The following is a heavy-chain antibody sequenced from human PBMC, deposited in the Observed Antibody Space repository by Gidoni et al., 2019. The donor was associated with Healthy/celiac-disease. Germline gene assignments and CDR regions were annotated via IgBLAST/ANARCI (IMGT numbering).Heavy chain of an antibody. Sequence: EVQLLESGGGLVQPGGSLRPSCAASGFPFISYAMSWVRQAPGKGLEWVSAISGSGGSTYYAEAVKCRFTSSRDNSKNTLYLQMNSLRAEDTAVYYCAKDPLHSRYDFWTYGMDVWGQGTTVTVSS. D-gene: IGHD3-3*01. CDR2: ISGSGGST. CDR3: AKDPLHSRYDFWTYGMDV. J-gene: IGHJ6*02. V-gene: IGHV3-23*01. CDR1: GFPFISYA.